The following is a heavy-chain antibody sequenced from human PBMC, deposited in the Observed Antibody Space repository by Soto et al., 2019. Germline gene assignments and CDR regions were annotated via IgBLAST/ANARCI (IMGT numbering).Heavy chain of an antibody. V-gene: IGHV1-18*01. CDR1: GYTFTTYG. CDR2: ISVYNGNT. Sequence: QVQLVQSGAEVKKPGASVKVSCKASGYTFTTYGIIWVRQAPGQGLEWMGGISVYNGNTNYVQKVQGRVTMTTDTSTSTAYMELRSLRSDDTAVYYCARNRQYLNWFDPWGQGTLVTVSS. CDR3: ARNRQYLNWFDP. J-gene: IGHJ5*02.